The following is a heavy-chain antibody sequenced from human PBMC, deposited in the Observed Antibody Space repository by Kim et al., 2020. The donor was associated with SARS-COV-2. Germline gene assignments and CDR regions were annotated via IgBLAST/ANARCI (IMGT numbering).Heavy chain of an antibody. J-gene: IGHJ4*02. CDR1: GGSFSGYY. V-gene: IGHV4-34*01. Sequence: SETLSLTCAVYGGSFSGYYWSWIRQPPGKGLEWVGEINHRGSTNYNPSLKRRVTISVVTTKNQFSLKLSYVTAADTAEYYFARGAKEGNDYWGQGTLV. CDR3: ARGAKEGNDY. CDR2: INHRGST.